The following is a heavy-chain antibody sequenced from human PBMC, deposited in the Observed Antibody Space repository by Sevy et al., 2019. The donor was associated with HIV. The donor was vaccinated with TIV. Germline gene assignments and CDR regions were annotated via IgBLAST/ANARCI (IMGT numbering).Heavy chain of an antibody. D-gene: IGHD1-20*01. J-gene: IGHJ6*02. Sequence: GGSVRLSCAASGFTFSSYWMSWVRQAPGKGLEWVANIKQDGSEKYYVDSVKGRFTISRDNAKNSLYLQMNSLRAEDTAVYYCARDRITGRNYYYYGMDVWGQGTTVTVSS. CDR1: GFTFSSYW. CDR3: ARDRITGRNYYYYGMDV. V-gene: IGHV3-7*03. CDR2: IKQDGSEK.